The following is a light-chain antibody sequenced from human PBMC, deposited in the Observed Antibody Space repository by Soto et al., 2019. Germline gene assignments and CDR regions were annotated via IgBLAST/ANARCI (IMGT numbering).Light chain of an antibody. V-gene: IGKV2-28*01. Sequence: DIAMTQSPLSLPVTPGEPASISCRSSQSLLHSNGYTYLDWYLQKPGQSPQLLIYLGSNRASGVHDRFSGSGSGTDFTLQISRVEAEDVGVYYCMQGIQPPSFGGGTKVDIK. J-gene: IGKJ4*01. CDR2: LGS. CDR1: QSLLHSNGYTY. CDR3: MQGIQPPS.